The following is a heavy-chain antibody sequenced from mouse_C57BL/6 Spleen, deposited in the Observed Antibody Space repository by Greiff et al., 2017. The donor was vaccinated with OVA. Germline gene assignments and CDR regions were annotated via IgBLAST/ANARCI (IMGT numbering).Heavy chain of an antibody. CDR1: GYAFSSSW. J-gene: IGHJ4*01. CDR3: ASQLGLDYAMDY. V-gene: IGHV1-82*01. CDR2: IYPGDGDT. D-gene: IGHD4-1*02. Sequence: QVQLKESGPELVKPGASVKISCKASGYAFSSSWMNWVKQRPGKGLEWIGRIYPGDGDTNYNGKFKGKATLTADKSSSTAYMQLSSLTSEDSAVYFWASQLGLDYAMDYWGQGTSVTVSS.